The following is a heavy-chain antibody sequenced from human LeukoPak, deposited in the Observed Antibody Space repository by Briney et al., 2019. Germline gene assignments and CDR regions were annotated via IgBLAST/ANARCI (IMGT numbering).Heavy chain of an antibody. J-gene: IGHJ4*02. V-gene: IGHV4-59*01. D-gene: IGHD5-24*01. Sequence: SETLSLTCIVSGGSISPYYWRWIPQPPGKGLDWIGYISYSVSTDYNPSLKSRVTISVDTSKNQFSLKLNSVTGADTAVYYCTRDRRDGYNYVDYWGQGTLVTVSS. CDR1: GGSISPYY. CDR2: ISYSVST. CDR3: TRDRRDGYNYVDY.